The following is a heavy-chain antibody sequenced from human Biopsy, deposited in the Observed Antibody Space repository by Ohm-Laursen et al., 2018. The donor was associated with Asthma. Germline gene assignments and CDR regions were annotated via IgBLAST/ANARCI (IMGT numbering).Heavy chain of an antibody. V-gene: IGHV3-30*03. D-gene: IGHD3-16*02. Sequence: SLTLSRAASGFTFSSSGMHWVRQAPGKGPEWVAVISYDGSNKYYADSVKGRFTISRDNSKNTLYLQMNSLIAEDTAVYYCARDLHPTNHLGELSEGFDYWGQGTLVTVSS. CDR2: ISYDGSNK. CDR3: ARDLHPTNHLGELSEGFDY. CDR1: GFTFSSSG. J-gene: IGHJ4*02.